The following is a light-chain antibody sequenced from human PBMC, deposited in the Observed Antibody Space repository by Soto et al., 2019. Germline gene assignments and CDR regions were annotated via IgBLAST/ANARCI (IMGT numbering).Light chain of an antibody. CDR1: SSDVGGYNY. CDR2: DVS. Sequence: QSALTQPASVSGSPGQSITISCTGTSSDVGGYNYVSWYQLHPGKPPKLMIYDVSIRPSGVSNRFSGSKSGNTASLTISGLQAEDETEYYCSSYTSSSSVVFGGGTKLTVL. J-gene: IGLJ2*01. V-gene: IGLV2-14*03. CDR3: SSYTSSSSVV.